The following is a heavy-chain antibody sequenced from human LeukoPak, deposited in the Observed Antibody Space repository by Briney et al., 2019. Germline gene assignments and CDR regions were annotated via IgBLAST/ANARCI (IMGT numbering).Heavy chain of an antibody. CDR3: ARGSTPSYYYDTSGRFDY. V-gene: IGHV1-18*01. D-gene: IGHD3-22*01. Sequence: ASVKVSCKASGYTFSSYGIGWVRQAPGQGLEWMGWISAYNGNTNYAQNLQGRVTMTTDTSTSTAYMELSSLRSEDTAVYYCARGSTPSYYYDTSGRFDYWGQGTLVTVSS. J-gene: IGHJ4*02. CDR2: ISAYNGNT. CDR1: GYTFSSYG.